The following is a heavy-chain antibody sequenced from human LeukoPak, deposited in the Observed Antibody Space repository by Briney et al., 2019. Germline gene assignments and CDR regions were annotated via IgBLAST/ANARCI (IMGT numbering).Heavy chain of an antibody. D-gene: IGHD5-24*01. CDR2: INPNSGGT. J-gene: IGHJ4*02. Sequence: ASVKVSCKASGYTFTGYYMHWVRQAPGQGLEWMGWINPNSGGTNYAQKFQGRVTMTRDTSISTAYMELSRLRSDDTAVYYCARLRRDGYNPFDYWGQGTLVTVSS. CDR3: ARLRRDGYNPFDY. CDR1: GYTFTGYY. V-gene: IGHV1-2*02.